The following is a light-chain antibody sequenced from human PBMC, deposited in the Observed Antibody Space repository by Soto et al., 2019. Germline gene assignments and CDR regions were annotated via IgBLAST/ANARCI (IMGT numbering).Light chain of an antibody. CDR3: QQYGSSPRT. CDR1: QSVSSN. J-gene: IGKJ4*01. Sequence: EIVMTQSPATLSVSPGERATLSCRASQSVSSNLAWYQQTPGQAPRLLIYGASTRATGIPARFSGSGFGTEFTLTISRLEPEDFAVYYCQQYGSSPRTFGGGTKVDIK. CDR2: GAS. V-gene: IGKV3-15*01.